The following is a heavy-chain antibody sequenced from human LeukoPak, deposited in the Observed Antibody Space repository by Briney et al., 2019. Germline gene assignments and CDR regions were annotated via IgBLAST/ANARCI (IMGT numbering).Heavy chain of an antibody. V-gene: IGHV3-48*03. Sequence: GGSLRLSCAASGFTFSSYEMNWVRQAPGKGLEWVSYISSSGSTIYYADSVKGRFTISRDNAKNSLYLQMDSLRAEDTAVYYCARDSGGSQYHAFDYWGQGTLVTVSS. J-gene: IGHJ4*02. CDR2: ISSSGSTI. CDR1: GFTFSSYE. D-gene: IGHD2-15*01. CDR3: ARDSGGSQYHAFDY.